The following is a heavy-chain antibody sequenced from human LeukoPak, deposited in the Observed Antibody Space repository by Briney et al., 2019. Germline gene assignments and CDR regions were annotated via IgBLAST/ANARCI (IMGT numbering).Heavy chain of an antibody. CDR3: AKDLVRELLGYYYMDV. Sequence: QSGGSLRLSCAASGFTFSSYWMSWVRQAPGKGLEWVANIKQDGSEKYYVDSVKGRFTISRDNSKNTLYLQMNSLRAEDTAVYYCAKDLVRELLGYYYMDVWGKGTTVTVSS. CDR1: GFTFSSYW. J-gene: IGHJ6*03. CDR2: IKQDGSEK. V-gene: IGHV3-7*01. D-gene: IGHD1-26*01.